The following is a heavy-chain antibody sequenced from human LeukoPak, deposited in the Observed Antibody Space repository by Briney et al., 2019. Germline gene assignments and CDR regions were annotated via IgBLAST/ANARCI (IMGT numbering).Heavy chain of an antibody. CDR1: GGSISSSSYY. J-gene: IGHJ3*02. CDR2: IYYSGST. Sequence: SETLSLTCTVSGGSISSSSYYWGWIRQPPGKGLEWIGYIYYSGSTNYNPSLKSRVIISVDTSKNQFSLKLTSVTAADTAVYYCARDAPPSSFDIWGQGTMVTVSS. CDR3: ARDAPPSSFDI. V-gene: IGHV4-61*01.